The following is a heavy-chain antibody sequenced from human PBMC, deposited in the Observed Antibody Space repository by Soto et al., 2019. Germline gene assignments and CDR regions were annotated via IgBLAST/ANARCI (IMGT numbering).Heavy chain of an antibody. CDR2: IRSSGSTI. CDR3: ARDRPYSSSWAGDFDS. J-gene: IGHJ4*02. Sequence: PGGSLRLSFAASGFTFSDYHMNWIRQTPGNGLEWVSYIRSSGSTIYYADSVKGRFTISRDNAKNSLYLQMNSLRVEDTAVYYCARDRPYSSSWAGDFDSWGQGTLVTVSS. D-gene: IGHD6-13*01. V-gene: IGHV3-11*01. CDR1: GFTFSDYH.